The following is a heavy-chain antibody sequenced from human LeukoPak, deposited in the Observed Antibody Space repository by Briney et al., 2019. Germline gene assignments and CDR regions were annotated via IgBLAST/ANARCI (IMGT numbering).Heavy chain of an antibody. CDR2: INPNSGCT. V-gene: IGHV1-2*02. CDR3: ARHNYGDYGGLDY. Sequence: GASVKVSCKASGYTFTAYYIHWVRQAPGQGLEWMGWINPNSGCTNYAQKFQGRVTMTRDTSISTAYTELSRLRSDDTAVYYCARHNYGDYGGLDYWGQGTLVTVSS. CDR1: GYTFTAYY. J-gene: IGHJ4*02. D-gene: IGHD4-17*01.